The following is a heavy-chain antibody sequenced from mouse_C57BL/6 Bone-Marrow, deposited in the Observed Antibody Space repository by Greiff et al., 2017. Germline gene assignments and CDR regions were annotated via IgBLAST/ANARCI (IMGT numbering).Heavy chain of an antibody. CDR1: GFTFSSYG. CDR3: ARYDYAAMDY. V-gene: IGHV5-6*02. J-gene: IGHJ4*01. CDR2: ISSGGSYT. Sequence: EVMLVESGGDLVKPGGSLKLSCAASGFTFSSYGMSWVRQTPDKRLEWVATISSGGSYTYYPDSVKGRFTISRDNDKNTLYLQMSSLKSEDTAMYYCARYDYAAMDYWGQGTSVTVSS.